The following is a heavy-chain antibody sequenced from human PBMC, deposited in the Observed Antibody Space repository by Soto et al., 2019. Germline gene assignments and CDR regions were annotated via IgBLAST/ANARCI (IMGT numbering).Heavy chain of an antibody. CDR3: AGWGGHDYNY. J-gene: IGHJ4*02. CDR2: IRPDGSET. D-gene: IGHD4-4*01. CDR1: GFTLPVFS. V-gene: IGHV3-7*03. Sequence: EVQLVQSGGGLAKLGGSLRPSCEGSGFTLPVFSLTWVRQAPGKGLEWVANIRPDGSETNYVESVKGRFTTSRDNAKNSLFLQMNSLRADDTAVYYCAGWGGHDYNYWGQGILVTVSS.